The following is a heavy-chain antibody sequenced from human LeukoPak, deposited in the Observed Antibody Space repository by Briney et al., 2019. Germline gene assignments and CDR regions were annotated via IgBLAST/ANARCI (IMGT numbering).Heavy chain of an antibody. Sequence: ASVKVSCKASGYTFTSYDINWVRQAPGQGLEWMGWINAYTGNTNYAQKVQGRVTMTTDTSTNTAYMELRSLRSDDTAVYYCARTNYVWGSYRPDDAFDIWGQGTMVTVSS. V-gene: IGHV1-18*01. CDR1: GYTFTSYD. CDR2: INAYTGNT. J-gene: IGHJ3*02. CDR3: ARTNYVWGSYRPDDAFDI. D-gene: IGHD3-16*02.